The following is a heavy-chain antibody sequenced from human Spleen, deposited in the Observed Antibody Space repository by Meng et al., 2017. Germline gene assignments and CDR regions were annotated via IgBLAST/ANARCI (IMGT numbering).Heavy chain of an antibody. CDR3: ARGPRFLEWLLSDTDFDY. CDR2: INSDGSST. V-gene: IGHV3-74*01. Sequence: GESLKISCAASGFTFSSYWMRWVRQAPGKGLVWVSRINSDGSSTSYADSVKGRFTISRDNAKNTLYLQMNSLRAEDTAVYYCARGPRFLEWLLSDTDFDYWGQGTLVTVSS. CDR1: GFTFSSYW. D-gene: IGHD3-3*01. J-gene: IGHJ4*02.